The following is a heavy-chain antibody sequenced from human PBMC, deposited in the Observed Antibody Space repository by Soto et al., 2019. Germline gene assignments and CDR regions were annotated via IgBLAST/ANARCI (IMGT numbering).Heavy chain of an antibody. Sequence: AVKVSCKASGCTFSSYAISWVRQAPGQGLEWMGGIIPIFGTANYAQKFQGRVTITADESTSTAYMELSSLRSEDTAVYYCARHYDILTGYYVDYYYGMDVWGQGTTVTVSS. CDR1: GCTFSSYA. J-gene: IGHJ6*02. V-gene: IGHV1-69*13. D-gene: IGHD3-9*01. CDR2: IIPIFGTA. CDR3: ARHYDILTGYYVDYYYGMDV.